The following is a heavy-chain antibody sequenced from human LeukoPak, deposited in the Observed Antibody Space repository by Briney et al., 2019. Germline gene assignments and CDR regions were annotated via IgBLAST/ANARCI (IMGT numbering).Heavy chain of an antibody. J-gene: IGHJ6*02. CDR2: IYYSGST. CDR1: GGSVSSGGYY. V-gene: IGHV4-31*03. D-gene: IGHD2-15*01. Sequence: SETLSLTCTVSGGSVSSGGYYWSWIRQHPGKGLEWIGYIYYSGSTYYNPSLKSRVTISVDTSKNQFSLKLSSVTAADTAVYYCARASSATHYYYYYGMDVWGQGTTVTVSS. CDR3: ARASSATHYYYYYGMDV.